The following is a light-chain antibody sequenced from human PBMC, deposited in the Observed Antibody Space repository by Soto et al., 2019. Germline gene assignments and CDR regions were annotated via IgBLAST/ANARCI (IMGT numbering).Light chain of an antibody. CDR2: GAS. CDR3: HQYGSSPQA. CDR1: QSVSSNS. Sequence: EIVLTQSPGTLSLSPGERATLSCRSSQSVSSNSLAWYQQKPGQAPRLLIYGASSRATGVPDRFGASGSGTDFTLTISRLEPEDFAVYFCHQYGSSPQAFGGGTKGDIK. V-gene: IGKV3-20*01. J-gene: IGKJ4*01.